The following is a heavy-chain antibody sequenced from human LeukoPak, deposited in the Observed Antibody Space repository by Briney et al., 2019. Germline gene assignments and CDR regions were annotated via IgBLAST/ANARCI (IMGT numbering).Heavy chain of an antibody. CDR3: ARDSGTGMDV. D-gene: IGHD1-1*01. Sequence: SETLSLTCAVSGGSISGGGYSWSWIRQPPGKGLEWIGYIYHSGSTYYNPSLKSRVTISVDRSKNQFSLKLSSVTAADTAVYYCARDSGTGMDVWGQGTTVTVSS. V-gene: IGHV4-30-2*01. J-gene: IGHJ6*02. CDR1: GGSISGGGYS. CDR2: IYHSGST.